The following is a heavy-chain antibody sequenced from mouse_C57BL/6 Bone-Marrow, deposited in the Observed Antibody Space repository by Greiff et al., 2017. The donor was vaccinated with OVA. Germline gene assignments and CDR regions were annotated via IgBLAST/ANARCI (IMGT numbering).Heavy chain of an antibody. CDR3: ARLGWLLPY. D-gene: IGHD2-3*01. Sequence: DVQLQESGPELVKPGASVKISCKASGYSFTGYYMNWVKQSPEKSLEWIGEINPSTGGTTYNQKFKAKATLTVDKSSSTAYMQLKSLTSEDSAVYYCARLGWLLPYWGQGTTLTVSS. J-gene: IGHJ2*01. V-gene: IGHV1-42*01. CDR2: INPSTGGT. CDR1: GYSFTGYY.